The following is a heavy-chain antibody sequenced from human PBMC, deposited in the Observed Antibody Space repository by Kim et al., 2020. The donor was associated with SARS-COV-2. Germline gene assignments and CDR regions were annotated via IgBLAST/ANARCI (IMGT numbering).Heavy chain of an antibody. J-gene: IGHJ4*02. Sequence: GGSLRLSCAASGVTINTYGMHWVGHDAGKELERGAAESDDGSNKSYADSLKDRFTISRDNSKNTLYLQMNSLRIEDTAVYYCAKSFSGSYFGYDYWGQGTLVTVSS. V-gene: IGHV3-30*18. CDR3: AKSFSGSYFGYDY. CDR2: ESDDGSNK. CDR1: GVTINTYG. D-gene: IGHD1-26*01.